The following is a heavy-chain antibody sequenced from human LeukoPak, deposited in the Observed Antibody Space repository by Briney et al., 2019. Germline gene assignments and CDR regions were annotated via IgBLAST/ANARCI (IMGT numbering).Heavy chain of an antibody. Sequence: PSETLSLICAVSGYSISSGYYWGWIRQPPGKGLEWIGSIYHSGSTYYNPSLKSRVTISVDTSKNQFSLKLSSVTAADTAVYYCARVVVVPAAMSYNWFDPWGQGTLVTVSS. V-gene: IGHV4-38-2*01. CDR2: IYHSGST. D-gene: IGHD2-2*01. J-gene: IGHJ5*02. CDR1: GYSISSGYY. CDR3: ARVVVVPAAMSYNWFDP.